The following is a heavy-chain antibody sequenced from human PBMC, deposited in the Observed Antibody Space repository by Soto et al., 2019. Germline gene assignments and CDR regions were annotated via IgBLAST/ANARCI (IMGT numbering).Heavy chain of an antibody. J-gene: IGHJ4*02. CDR1: GFAFSSYA. V-gene: IGHV3-30*14. CDR3: ARDLSGSGD. D-gene: IGHD3-10*01. CDR2: ISYDGSNK. Sequence: QVQLVESGGGVVQPGRSLRLSCAASGFAFSSYAMHWVRQAPGKVLEWVAVISYDGSNKYYADSVKGRFTISRDNSKNTLDLPMNSLRAEDTAVYYCARDLSGSGDWGQGTLVTVSS.